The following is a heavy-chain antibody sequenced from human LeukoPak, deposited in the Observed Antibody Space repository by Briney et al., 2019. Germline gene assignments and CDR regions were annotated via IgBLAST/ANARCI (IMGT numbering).Heavy chain of an antibody. CDR1: GGSICSYY. Sequence: PSETLSLTCTVSGGSICSYYWSWIRQPPGKGVEWIGYIYYSGSTNYNPSLKSRVTISVDTSKNQFSLKLSSVTAADTAVYYCARDRGVVGAFDIWGQGTMVTVSS. V-gene: IGHV4-59*01. J-gene: IGHJ3*02. CDR2: IYYSGST. CDR3: ARDRGVVGAFDI.